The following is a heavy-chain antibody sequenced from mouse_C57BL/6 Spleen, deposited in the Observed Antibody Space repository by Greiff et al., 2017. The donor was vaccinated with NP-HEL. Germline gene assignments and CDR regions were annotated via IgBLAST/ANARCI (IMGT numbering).Heavy chain of an antibody. Sequence: VQLQQPGAELVMPGASVKLSCKASGYTFTSYWMHWVKQRPGQGLEWIGEIDPSDSYTNYNQKFKGKSTLTVDKSSSTAYMQRSSLTSEDSAVYYCARGGHYGTYFDYWGQGTTLTVSS. CDR1: GYTFTSYW. CDR3: ARGGHYGTYFDY. J-gene: IGHJ2*01. CDR2: IDPSDSYT. V-gene: IGHV1-69*01. D-gene: IGHD1-1*01.